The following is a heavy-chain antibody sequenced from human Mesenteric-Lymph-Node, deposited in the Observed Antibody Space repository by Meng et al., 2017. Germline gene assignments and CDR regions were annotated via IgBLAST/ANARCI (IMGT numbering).Heavy chain of an antibody. J-gene: IGHJ3*02. Sequence: SETLSLTCTVSGGSVSSGSYYWSWIRQPPGKGLEWIGYIYYSGSTNYNPSLKSRVTISVDTSKNQFSLKLSSVTAADTAVYYCARVGYYYDSSGYGFDVFDIWGQGTMVTVSS. D-gene: IGHD3-22*01. CDR2: IYYSGST. CDR3: ARVGYYYDSSGYGFDVFDI. CDR1: GGSVSSGSYY. V-gene: IGHV4-61*01.